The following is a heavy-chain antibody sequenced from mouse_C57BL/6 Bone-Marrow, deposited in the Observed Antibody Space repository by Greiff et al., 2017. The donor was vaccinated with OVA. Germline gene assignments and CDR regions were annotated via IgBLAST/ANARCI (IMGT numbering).Heavy chain of an antibody. Sequence: EVQLVESGGGLVQPGGSLKLSCAASGFTFSDYYMYWVRQTPEKRLEWVAYISNGGGSTYYPDTVKGRFTISRDNAKNTLYLQMSRLKSEDTAMYYCARLFITTVVDYFDYWGQGTTLTVSS. CDR1: GFTFSDYY. CDR2: ISNGGGST. J-gene: IGHJ2*01. D-gene: IGHD1-1*01. CDR3: ARLFITTVVDYFDY. V-gene: IGHV5-12*01.